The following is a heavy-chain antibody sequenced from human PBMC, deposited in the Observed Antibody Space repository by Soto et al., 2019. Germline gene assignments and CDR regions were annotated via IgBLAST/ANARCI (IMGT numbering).Heavy chain of an antibody. CDR2: IDWDDDK. CDR1: GFSLSTNGMR. CDR3: ARGSSSGWPTFDY. J-gene: IGHJ4*02. V-gene: IGHV2-70*04. Sequence: ESCPTLVNPTQTLTLTCTFSGFSLSTNGMRVNWIRQPPGKALEWLARIDWDDDKFYSTSLKTRLTISKDTSKNQVVLTMTNMDPVDTATYYCARGSSSGWPTFDYWGQGTLVTVSS. D-gene: IGHD6-19*01.